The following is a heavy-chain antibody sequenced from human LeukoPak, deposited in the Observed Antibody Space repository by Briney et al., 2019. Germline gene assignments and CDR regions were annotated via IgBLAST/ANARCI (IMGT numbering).Heavy chain of an antibody. V-gene: IGHV3-21*01. D-gene: IGHD5-18*01. Sequence: GGSLRLSCAASGFTFSSYSMNWVRQAPGKGLEWVSSISSSSSYIYYADSVKGRFTISRDNAKNSLYLQMNSLRAEDTAVYHCARVAKIQLWLDYWGQGTLVTVSS. J-gene: IGHJ4*02. CDR3: ARVAKIQLWLDY. CDR2: ISSSSSYI. CDR1: GFTFSSYS.